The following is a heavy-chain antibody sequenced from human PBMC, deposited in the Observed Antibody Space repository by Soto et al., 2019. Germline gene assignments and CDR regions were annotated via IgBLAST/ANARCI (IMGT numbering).Heavy chain of an antibody. D-gene: IGHD6-13*01. V-gene: IGHV1-69*01. CDR2: LIPIFGTA. CDR3: ARVKQGIAAADNYGMDV. Sequence: QVQLVQSGAEVKKPGSSVKVSCKASGGTFSSYAISWVRQAPGQGLEWLGGLIPIFGTANYAQKFQGRVTITADESTSTAYMELSSLRSEAQAVYYCARVKQGIAAADNYGMDVWGQGTTVTVSS. CDR1: GGTFSSYA. J-gene: IGHJ6*02.